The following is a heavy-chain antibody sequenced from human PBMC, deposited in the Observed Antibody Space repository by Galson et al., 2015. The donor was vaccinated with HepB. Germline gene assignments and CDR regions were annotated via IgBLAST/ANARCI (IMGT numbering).Heavy chain of an antibody. CDR2: ISGSGGST. CDR3: AKIGAGEYSYGYYYYYGMDV. Sequence: SLRLSCAASGFTFSSYAMSWVRQAPGKGLEWVSAISGSGGSTYYADSVKGRFTISRDNSKNTLYLQMNSLRAEDTAVYYCAKIGAGEYSYGYYYYYGMDVWGQGTTVTVSS. CDR1: GFTFSSYA. V-gene: IGHV3-23*01. D-gene: IGHD5-18*01. J-gene: IGHJ6*02.